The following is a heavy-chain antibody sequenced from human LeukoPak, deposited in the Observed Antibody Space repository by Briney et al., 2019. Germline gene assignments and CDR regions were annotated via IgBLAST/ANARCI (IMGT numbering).Heavy chain of an antibody. CDR1: GFTFSSYA. V-gene: IGHV3-23*01. CDR3: AKDLNSYGNDFDY. CDR2: ISGSGGST. D-gene: IGHD5-18*01. Sequence: LSGGSLRLSCVASGFTFSSYAMSWVRQAPGKGLEWVSGISGSGGSTYYADSVKGRFTISRDNSKNTLYLQMNSLRAEDTAVYYCAKDLNSYGNDFDYWGQGTLVTVSS. J-gene: IGHJ4*02.